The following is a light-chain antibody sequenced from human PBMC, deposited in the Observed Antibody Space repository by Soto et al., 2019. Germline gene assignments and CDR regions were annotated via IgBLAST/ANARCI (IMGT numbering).Light chain of an antibody. CDR3: GSWDSSLSAYV. CDR1: SSNIGGNS. V-gene: IGLV1-51*01. CDR2: DDD. J-gene: IGLJ1*01. Sequence: QSVLAQPPSVSAAPGQKVTISCSVSSSNIGGNSVSWYQQLPGTAPKLLIYDDDKRPSGIPDRFSGSKSGTSATLGITGFRTGDEADYYCGSWDSSLSAYVFATGTKV.